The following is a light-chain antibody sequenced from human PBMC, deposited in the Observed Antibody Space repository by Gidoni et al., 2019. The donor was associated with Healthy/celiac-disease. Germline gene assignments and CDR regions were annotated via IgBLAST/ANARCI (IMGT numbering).Light chain of an antibody. CDR1: QSISSW. CDR2: KAS. J-gene: IGKJ1*01. V-gene: IGKV1-5*03. Sequence: DIQMTQSPSTLSASVGARVTITCRASQSISSWLAWYQQKPGKAPKLLIYKASSLESGVPSRFSGSGSGTEFTLTISSLQPDDFATYYCQQYNSYPAFXXXTKVEIK. CDR3: QQYNSYPA.